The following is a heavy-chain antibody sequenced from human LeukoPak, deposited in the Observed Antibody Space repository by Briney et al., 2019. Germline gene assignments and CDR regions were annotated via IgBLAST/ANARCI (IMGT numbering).Heavy chain of an antibody. J-gene: IGHJ4*02. V-gene: IGHV1-69*13. CDR1: GGTFSSYA. D-gene: IGHD3-10*01. CDR3: AREGHDGGSYFDY. Sequence: SVKVSCKAYGGTFSSYAISWVRQAPGQGLEWMGGINPIFGTAKYAQKFQGTVSITADESTSTAYMELSSLRSKDTAVYYCAREGHDGGSYFDYWGQGTLVTVSS. CDR2: INPIFGTA.